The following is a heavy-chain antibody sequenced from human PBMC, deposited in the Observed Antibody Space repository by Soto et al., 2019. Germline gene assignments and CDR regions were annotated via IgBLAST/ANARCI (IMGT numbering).Heavy chain of an antibody. CDR2: INSAGTIT. CDR1: GFTFNTYW. J-gene: IGHJ4*02. D-gene: IGHD4-17*01. Sequence: EVQLVESGGAVVQPGGSLRLSCAASGFTFNTYWMHWVRQVTGKGLVWVSRINSAGTITSYADSVRGRFTISRDNAKNTVYLQMNSLRADDTAVYYCARDMTPAETPGDDFDYWGQGTLVTVSS. CDR3: ARDMTPAETPGDDFDY. V-gene: IGHV3-74*01.